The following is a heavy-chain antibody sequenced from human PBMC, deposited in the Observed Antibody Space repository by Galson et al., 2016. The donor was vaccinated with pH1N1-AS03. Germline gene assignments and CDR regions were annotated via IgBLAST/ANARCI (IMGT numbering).Heavy chain of an antibody. D-gene: IGHD6-6*01. CDR2: TYYRSKWYN. V-gene: IGHV6-1*01. CDR3: ARGHYSSSFYWFDP. Sequence: ISGDSVSSNSAAWNWIRQSPSRGLEWLGRTYYRSKWYNDYAVSVKSRITINPDTSENQFSLQLNSVTPEDTAVYYCARGHYSSSFYWFDPWGQGTLVTVSS. J-gene: IGHJ5*02. CDR1: GDSVSSNSAA.